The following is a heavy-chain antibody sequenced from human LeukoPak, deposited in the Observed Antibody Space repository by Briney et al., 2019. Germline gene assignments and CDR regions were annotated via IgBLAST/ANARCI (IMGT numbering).Heavy chain of an antibody. D-gene: IGHD3-22*01. CDR3: ARGLTYYYDSSGYYYYYGMDV. CDR2: INHSGST. V-gene: IGHV4-34*01. J-gene: IGHJ6*02. Sequence: SETLSLTCAVYGGSFSGYYWSWIRQPPGKGLEWIGEINHSGSTNYNPSLNSPVTISVDTSKNQSSLKLSSAPAAHTAVYYCARGLTYYYDSSGYYYYYGMDVWGQGTTVTVSS. CDR1: GGSFSGYY.